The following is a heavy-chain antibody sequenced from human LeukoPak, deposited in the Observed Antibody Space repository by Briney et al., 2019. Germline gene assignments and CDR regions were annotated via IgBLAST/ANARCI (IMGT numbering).Heavy chain of an antibody. CDR1: GFTFSSYA. Sequence: GGSLRLSCAASGFTFSSYAMSWVRQAPGKGLEWVSAISGSGGSTYYADSVKGRFTISRDNSKNTLYLQMNSLRAEDTAVYYCAKLELSYCSGGNCYFDYWGLGTLVTVSS. V-gene: IGHV3-23*01. CDR3: AKLELSYCSGGNCYFDY. J-gene: IGHJ4*02. D-gene: IGHD2-15*01. CDR2: ISGSGGST.